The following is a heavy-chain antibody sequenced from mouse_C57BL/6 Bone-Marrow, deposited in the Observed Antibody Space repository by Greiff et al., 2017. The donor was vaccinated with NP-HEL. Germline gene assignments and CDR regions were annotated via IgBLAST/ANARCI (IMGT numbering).Heavy chain of an antibody. CDR3: ARGTRSNYFYYAMDY. CDR2: IYPGSGNT. J-gene: IGHJ4*01. V-gene: IGHV1-76*01. CDR1: GYTFTDYY. D-gene: IGHD2-5*01. Sequence: QVQLKESGAELVRPGASVKLSCKASGYTFTDYYINWVKQRPGQGLEWIARIYPGSGNTYYNEKFKGKATLTAEKSSSTAYMQLSSLTSEDSAVYFCARGTRSNYFYYAMDYWGQGTSVTVSS.